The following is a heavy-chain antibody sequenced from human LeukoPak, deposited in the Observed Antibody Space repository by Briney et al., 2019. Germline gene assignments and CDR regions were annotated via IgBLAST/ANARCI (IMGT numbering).Heavy chain of an antibody. Sequence: GASVKVSCKASGYTFIGYYMHWVRQAPGKGLEWMGGFDPEDGETIYAQKFQGRVTMTEDTSTDTAYMELSSLRSEDTAVYHCATDRGGSYPPLDYWGQGTLVTVSS. CDR3: ATDRGGSYPPLDY. V-gene: IGHV1-24*01. D-gene: IGHD1-26*01. J-gene: IGHJ4*02. CDR2: FDPEDGET. CDR1: GYTFIGYY.